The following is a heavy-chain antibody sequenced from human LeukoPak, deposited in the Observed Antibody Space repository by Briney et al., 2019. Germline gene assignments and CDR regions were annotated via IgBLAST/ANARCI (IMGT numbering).Heavy chain of an antibody. CDR2: ISGDGGST. CDR1: GFTFDDYA. Sequence: GGSLRLSCAASGFTFDDYAMHWVRQAPGKGLEWVSLISGDGGSTYYADSVKGRFTISRDNSKNSLYLQMNSLRAEDTAVYYCARLRGGYRLYWGQGTLVTASS. CDR3: ARLRGGYRLY. V-gene: IGHV3-43*02. J-gene: IGHJ4*02. D-gene: IGHD5-24*01.